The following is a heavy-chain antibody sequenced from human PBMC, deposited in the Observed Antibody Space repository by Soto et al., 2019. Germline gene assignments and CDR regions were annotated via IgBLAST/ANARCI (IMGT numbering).Heavy chain of an antibody. J-gene: IGHJ5*02. CDR1: GFTFSSSA. Sequence: EVQLLESGGGLVQPGGSLRLSCAASGFTFSSSAMSWVRQAPGKRLEWVSAISGSGGSPYYADSVKGRFTISRDNYKKTLYLQMNSLRAEDTAVYYCAREGCSSTTCYKTGWFDPWGQGILVTVSS. V-gene: IGHV3-23*01. D-gene: IGHD2-2*01. CDR2: ISGSGGSP. CDR3: AREGCSSTTCYKTGWFDP.